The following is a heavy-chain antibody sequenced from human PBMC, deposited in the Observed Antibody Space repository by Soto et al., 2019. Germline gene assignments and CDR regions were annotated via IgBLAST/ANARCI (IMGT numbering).Heavy chain of an antibody. V-gene: IGHV3-23*01. Sequence: DVQLLESGGGLVQPGGSLRLSCAASGFTFRSYAMSWVRQAPGKGLEWVSAISGSGGSTYYADSVKGRFTISTDNSKNSLYLQMNSLRAEDTAVYYCAKFRHSSGWVNWFDPWGQGTLVTVSS. D-gene: IGHD6-19*01. CDR3: AKFRHSSGWVNWFDP. CDR2: ISGSGGST. J-gene: IGHJ5*02. CDR1: GFTFRSYA.